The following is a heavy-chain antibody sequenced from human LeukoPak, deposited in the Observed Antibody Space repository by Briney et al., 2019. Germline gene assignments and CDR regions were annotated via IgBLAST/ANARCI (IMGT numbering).Heavy chain of an antibody. CDR3: AKDFQTVMVRGVSSDAFDI. Sequence: GGSLRLSCAASGFTFDDYGMSWVRQAPGKGLEWVSGINWNSGSIGYADSVKGRFTISRDNAKNSLYLQMNSLRAEDTALYYCAKDFQTVMVRGVSSDAFDIWGQGTMVTVSS. J-gene: IGHJ3*02. D-gene: IGHD3-10*01. V-gene: IGHV3-20*04. CDR2: INWNSGSI. CDR1: GFTFDDYG.